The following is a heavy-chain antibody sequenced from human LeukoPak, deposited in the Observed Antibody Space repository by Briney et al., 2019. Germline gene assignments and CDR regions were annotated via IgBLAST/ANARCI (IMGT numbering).Heavy chain of an antibody. V-gene: IGHV3-48*03. CDR3: AELGITMIGGV. Sequence: GGSLRLSCAASGFTFSSYEMNWVRQAPGKRLKWVSYISSSGSTIYYADSVKGRFTISRDNAKNSLYLQVNSLRAEDTAVYYCAELGITMIGGVWGKGTTVTISS. D-gene: IGHD3-10*02. CDR1: GFTFSSYE. CDR2: ISSSGSTI. J-gene: IGHJ6*04.